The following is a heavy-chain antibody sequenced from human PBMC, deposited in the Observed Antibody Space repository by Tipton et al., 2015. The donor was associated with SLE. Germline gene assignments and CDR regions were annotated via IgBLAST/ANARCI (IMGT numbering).Heavy chain of an antibody. J-gene: IGHJ4*02. CDR1: GGSISSSSYY. V-gene: IGHV4-61*09. D-gene: IGHD6-19*01. Sequence: TLSLTCTVSGGSISSSSYYWSWIRQPAGKGLEWIGYIYTSGSTNYNPSLKSRVTISVDTSKNQFSLKLSSVTAADTAVYYCARVSIAVAGDYWGQGTPVTVSS. CDR3: ARVSIAVAGDY. CDR2: IYTSGST.